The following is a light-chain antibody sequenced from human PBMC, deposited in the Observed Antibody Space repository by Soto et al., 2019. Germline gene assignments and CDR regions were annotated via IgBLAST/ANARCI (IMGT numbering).Light chain of an antibody. J-gene: IGKJ4*01. Sequence: EALLTPSPFTLSLSPGERATLSCRSSQSVIISYLAWCQQRPGQAPMPLIYCASSRATGIPDRFSGSGSGADFTLTINRLEAEEFAVYDSQQYDSSHPFALTFGGGTHV. CDR2: CAS. V-gene: IGKV3-20*01. CDR3: QQYDSSHPFALT. CDR1: QSVIISY.